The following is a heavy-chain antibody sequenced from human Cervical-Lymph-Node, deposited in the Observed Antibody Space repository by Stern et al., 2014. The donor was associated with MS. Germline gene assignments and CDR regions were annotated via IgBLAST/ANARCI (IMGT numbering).Heavy chain of an antibody. CDR1: GFTFDDYA. V-gene: IGHV3-9*01. CDR2: ISWNSGSI. CDR3: AKESGSWFDP. Sequence: EVQLVESGGGLVQPGRSLRLSCAASGFTFDDYAMHWVRQAPGKGLEWVSGISWNSGSIGYADSVKGRFTISRDNAKNSLYLQMNSLRAEDTALYYCAKESGSWFDPWGQGTLVTVSS. D-gene: IGHD3-10*01. J-gene: IGHJ5*02.